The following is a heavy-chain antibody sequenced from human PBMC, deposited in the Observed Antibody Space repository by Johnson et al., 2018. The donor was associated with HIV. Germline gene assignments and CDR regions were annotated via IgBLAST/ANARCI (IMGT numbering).Heavy chain of an antibody. J-gene: IGHJ3*01. CDR2: IKRKTDGGTT. D-gene: IGHD2-2*02. CDR3: TTSGYTFSGAFDL. Sequence: VQLVESGGGVVQPGRSLRLSCAASGFTFSNAWMSWVRQAPGKGLEWVGRIKRKTDGGTTDYAAPVKGRFTISRDDSNNMLYLEMNSLKTEDTATYYCTTSGYTFSGAFDLWGHGLMVTVSS. CDR1: GFTFSNAW. V-gene: IGHV3-15*01.